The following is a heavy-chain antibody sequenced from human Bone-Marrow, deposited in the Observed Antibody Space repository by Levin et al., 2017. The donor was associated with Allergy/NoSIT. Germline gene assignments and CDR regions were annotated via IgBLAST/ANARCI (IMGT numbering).Heavy chain of an antibody. CDR3: ARSYCGGDCYMRDYFYDGVDV. CDR1: GGSISRYY. D-gene: IGHD2-21*02. J-gene: IGHJ6*02. CDR2: TDYSVKV. V-gene: IGHV4-59*01. Sequence: SETLSLTCTVSGGSISRYYWNWIRRPPGKGLEWVAFTDYSVKVSSNPSLKGRVSMSADTSKNEMYLRLASVTTADTAVYFCARSYCGGDCYMRDYFYDGVDVWGQGTTVTVSS.